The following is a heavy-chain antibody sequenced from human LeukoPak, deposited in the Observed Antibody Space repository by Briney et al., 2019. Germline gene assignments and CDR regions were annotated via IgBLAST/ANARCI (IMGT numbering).Heavy chain of an antibody. CDR2: IKQDGSEK. Sequence: GGSLRLSCAASGFTFSSYWMSWVRQAPGKGLEWVANIKQDGSEKYYVDSVKGRFTISRDNAKNSLYLQMNSLRAEDTAVYYCAREYRGSDCTNGVCYINWFGPWGQGTLVTVSS. D-gene: IGHD2-8*01. J-gene: IGHJ5*02. CDR1: GFTFSSYW. CDR3: AREYRGSDCTNGVCYINWFGP. V-gene: IGHV3-7*01.